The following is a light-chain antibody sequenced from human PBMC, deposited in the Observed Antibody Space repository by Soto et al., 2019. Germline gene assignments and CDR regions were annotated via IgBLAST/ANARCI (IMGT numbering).Light chain of an antibody. CDR3: SSYTSRRAYV. J-gene: IGLJ1*01. CDR1: SSDVGGYNY. CDR2: EVS. V-gene: IGLV2-14*01. Sequence: QSVLTQPASVSGSPGQSITISCTGTSSDVGGYNYVSWYQQQSGKAPKLMIHEVSNRPSGVSNRFSGSKSGNTASLTISGLQAEDEADYYCSSYTSRRAYVSGIGTKVTVL.